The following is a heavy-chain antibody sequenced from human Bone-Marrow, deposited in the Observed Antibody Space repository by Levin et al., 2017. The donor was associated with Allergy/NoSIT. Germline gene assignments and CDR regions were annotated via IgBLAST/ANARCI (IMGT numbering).Heavy chain of an antibody. D-gene: IGHD6-19*01. Sequence: GESLKISCAASGFTFNSYALSWVRQAPGKGLGWVSAISGSGSSTYYSDSVKGRFTISRDNSKTTLYLQMNSLGAEDTAVYYCAKGAGWVAGAVALIWGQGTLVTVSS. V-gene: IGHV3-23*01. CDR3: AKGAGWVAGAVALI. CDR1: GFTFNSYA. J-gene: IGHJ4*02. CDR2: ISGSGSST.